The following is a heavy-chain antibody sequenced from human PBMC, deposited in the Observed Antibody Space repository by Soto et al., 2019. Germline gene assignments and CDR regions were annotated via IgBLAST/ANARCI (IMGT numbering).Heavy chain of an antibody. CDR1: GGSFSCYY. CDR2: INHSGST. J-gene: IGHJ6*02. Sequence: SETLSLTCAVYGGSFSCYYWSWIRQPPGKGLEWIGEINHSGSTNYNPSLKSRVTISVDTSKNQFSLKLSSVTAADTAVYYCARMKGYVYYYGMDVWGQGTTVTVSS. V-gene: IGHV4-34*01. CDR3: ARMKGYVYYYGMDV. D-gene: IGHD5-12*01.